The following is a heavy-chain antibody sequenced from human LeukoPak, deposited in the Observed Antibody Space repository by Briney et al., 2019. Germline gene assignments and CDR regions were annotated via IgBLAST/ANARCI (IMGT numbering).Heavy chain of an antibody. D-gene: IGHD2-15*01. V-gene: IGHV1-24*01. J-gene: IGHJ6*02. Sequence: GASVKVSCKVSGYTLTELSMHWVRQAPGKGLEWMGGFDPEDGETIYAQKFQGRVTMTEDTSTDTAYMELSSLRSEDTAVYYCATRFGVAATRYYGMDVWGQGTTVTVSS. CDR1: GYTLTELS. CDR3: ATRFGVAATRYYGMDV. CDR2: FDPEDGET.